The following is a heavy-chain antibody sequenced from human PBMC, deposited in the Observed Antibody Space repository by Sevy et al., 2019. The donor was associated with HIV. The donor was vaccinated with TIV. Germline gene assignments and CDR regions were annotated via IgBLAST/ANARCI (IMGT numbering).Heavy chain of an antibody. V-gene: IGHV4-34*01. J-gene: IGHJ6*03. CDR1: GVSFSGYY. CDR3: ARGFHMDV. Sequence: SETLSLTCAVYGVSFSGYYLSWIRQPPGKGLEWIGEINHSGSSNYNPSLKSRVTITVDTSKNQFSLKLSAVTAADTAVYYCARGFHMDVWGKGTTVTVSS. CDR2: INHSGSS.